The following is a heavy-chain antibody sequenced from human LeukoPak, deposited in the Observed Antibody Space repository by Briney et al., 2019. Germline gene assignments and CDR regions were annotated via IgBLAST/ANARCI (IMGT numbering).Heavy chain of an antibody. Sequence: SETLSLTCTVSGGSISSSSYYWGWIRQPPGKGLEWLGSIYYSGSTYYNPSFKSRVTISVDTSKNQFSLKLSSVTAADTAVYYCARHASDYSNYDYWGQGTLVTVSS. CDR1: GGSISSSSYY. CDR2: IYYSGST. V-gene: IGHV4-39*01. CDR3: ARHASDYSNYDY. D-gene: IGHD4-11*01. J-gene: IGHJ4*02.